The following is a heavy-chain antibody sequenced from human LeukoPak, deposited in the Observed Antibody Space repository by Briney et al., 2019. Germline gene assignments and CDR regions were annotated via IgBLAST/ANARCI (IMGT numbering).Heavy chain of an antibody. Sequence: PSETLSHTCTVPGSSISSHSWGWIRQPPGKGLEWIGYDSNNGNINYNPALKSRATISVDTSKRQISLNLGSVTAADTAVYYCARDNWGSLDYWGQGTLVTVSS. CDR2: DSNNGNI. CDR1: GSSISSHS. CDR3: ARDNWGSLDY. D-gene: IGHD7-27*01. V-gene: IGHV4-59*11. J-gene: IGHJ4*02.